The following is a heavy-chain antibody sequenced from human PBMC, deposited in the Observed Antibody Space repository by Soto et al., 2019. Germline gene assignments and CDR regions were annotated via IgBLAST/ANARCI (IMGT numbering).Heavy chain of an antibody. CDR2: IWYDGSKK. CDR3: AGDLVAYDYIWGSYRYGSIDY. CDR1: GFTFSNYG. Sequence: QVQLVESGGGVVQPGRSLRLSCAASGFTFSNYGMHWVRQAPGKGLEWVAVIWYDGSKKYYADSVKGRFTISRDNSKNMLYLQMNSLRAEDTAVYYCAGDLVAYDYIWGSYRYGSIDYWGQGTLVTVSS. J-gene: IGHJ4*02. V-gene: IGHV3-33*01. D-gene: IGHD3-16*02.